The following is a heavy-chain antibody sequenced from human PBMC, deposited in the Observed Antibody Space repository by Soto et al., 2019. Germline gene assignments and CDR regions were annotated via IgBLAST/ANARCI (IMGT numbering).Heavy chain of an antibody. CDR2: IIPVLGVG. J-gene: IGHJ4*02. V-gene: IGHV1-69*09. CDR3: AREAGYSYGYVFDY. Sequence: QAQLVQSGAEVKKPGSSVKVSCTASGGTFGNHAISWVRQVPGQGLEWMGGIIPVLGVGDNAQKFQGRVHITADTSTNTAYMELSSLRSEDTAHYYCAREAGYSYGYVFDYWGQGTLVIVSS. D-gene: IGHD5-18*01. CDR1: GGTFGNHA.